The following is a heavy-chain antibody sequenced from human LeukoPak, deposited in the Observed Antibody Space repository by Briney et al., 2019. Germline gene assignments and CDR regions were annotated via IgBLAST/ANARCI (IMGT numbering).Heavy chain of an antibody. CDR1: GGSISSLY. D-gene: IGHD6-13*01. CDR2: IYYTGST. J-gene: IGHJ4*02. Sequence: SETLSLTCTVSGGSISSLYWSWIRQPPGKGLEWIGHIYYTGSTNYNPSLKSRVTISVDTSKKHFSLKLSSVTAADTAVYYCAGTNPGYSSSWYFDSWGQGTLVTVSS. V-gene: IGHV4-59*11. CDR3: AGTNPGYSSSWYFDS.